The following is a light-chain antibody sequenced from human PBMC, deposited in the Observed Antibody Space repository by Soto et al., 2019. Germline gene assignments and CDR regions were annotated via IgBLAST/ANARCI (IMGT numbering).Light chain of an antibody. J-gene: IGKJ1*01. CDR1: QSVNSN. CDR2: GAS. V-gene: IGKV3-15*01. Sequence: EIVMTQSPATLSVSPGERATLSCRASQSVNSNLAWYQQKPGQAPRLLISGASTRATGIPARFSGSGSETEFTLTISSLQSEYFAVYYCQQYNNWWTFGQGTKMEMK. CDR3: QQYNNWWT.